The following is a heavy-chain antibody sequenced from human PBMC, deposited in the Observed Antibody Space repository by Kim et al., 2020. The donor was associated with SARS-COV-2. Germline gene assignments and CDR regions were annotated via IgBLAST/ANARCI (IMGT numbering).Heavy chain of an antibody. D-gene: IGHD3-22*01. Sequence: ASVKVSCKASGYTFTSYGLSWVRQAPGQGLEWMGWISAYNGNKNYAQKFQDRVTMTTDTSTTTAYLELRSLGADDAAVYFCARGDYFDNAGRGVRNVYAFDLWGQGTKVTVSS. CDR2: ISAYNGNK. V-gene: IGHV1-18*04. J-gene: IGHJ3*01. CDR1: GYTFTSYG. CDR3: ARGDYFDNAGRGVRNVYAFDL.